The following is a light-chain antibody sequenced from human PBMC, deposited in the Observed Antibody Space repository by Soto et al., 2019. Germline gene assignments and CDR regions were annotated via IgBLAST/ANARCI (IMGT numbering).Light chain of an antibody. CDR2: KAS. CDR3: QHYNSSSVA. V-gene: IGKV1-5*03. Sequence: SPVTHSPSTLSVSLGDRCTITCRASQTISSWLAWYQQKPGKAPKLLIYKASTLKSGAPSRFSGSGSGTEFTLTISSLQPDDFATYYCQHYNSSSVAFGQGTKVDIK. J-gene: IGKJ1*01. CDR1: QTISSW.